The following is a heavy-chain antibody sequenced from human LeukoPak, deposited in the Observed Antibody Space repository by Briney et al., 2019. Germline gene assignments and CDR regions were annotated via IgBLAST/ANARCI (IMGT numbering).Heavy chain of an antibody. CDR2: IYDSGST. D-gene: IGHD5-24*01. J-gene: IGHJ2*01. CDR1: GGSISNY. Sequence: SETLSLTCTVSGGSISNYWSWIRQPPGKGLEWIGYIYDSGSTNYNPSLKSRVTISVDKSNNHFSLKLTSVTAADTAMYYCARGDNYVFDVWGRGTLVSVSS. V-gene: IGHV4-59*12. CDR3: ARGDNYVFDV.